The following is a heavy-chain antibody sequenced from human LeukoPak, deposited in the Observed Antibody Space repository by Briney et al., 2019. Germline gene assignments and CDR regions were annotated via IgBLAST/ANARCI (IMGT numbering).Heavy chain of an antibody. CDR3: AKEGGYDILTGYYPYYYYGMDV. D-gene: IGHD3-9*01. V-gene: IGHV3-30*18. J-gene: IGHJ6*02. CDR1: GFTFSSYG. Sequence: GGSLRLSCAASGFTFSSYGMHWVRQAPGKGLEWVAVISYDGSNKYYADSVKGRFTISRDNSKNTLHLQMNSLRAEDTAVYYCAKEGGYDILTGYYPYYYYGMDVWGQGTTVTVSS. CDR2: ISYDGSNK.